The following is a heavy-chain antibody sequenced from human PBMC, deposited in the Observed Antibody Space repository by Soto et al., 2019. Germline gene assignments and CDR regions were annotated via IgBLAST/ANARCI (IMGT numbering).Heavy chain of an antibody. Sequence: GGSLRLSCAASGFTFSSYGMNWVRQAPGKGLEWVAVISSNGSNKYYADSVKGRFTISRDNSKNTLYLQMNSLRAEDTAVYYCAKDLLNPTYYYDSSGYYYPKYYYYGMDVWGQGTTVTVSS. CDR1: GFTFSSYG. V-gene: IGHV3-30*02. D-gene: IGHD3-22*01. CDR3: AKDLLNPTYYYDSSGYYYPKYYYYGMDV. CDR2: ISSNGSNK. J-gene: IGHJ6*02.